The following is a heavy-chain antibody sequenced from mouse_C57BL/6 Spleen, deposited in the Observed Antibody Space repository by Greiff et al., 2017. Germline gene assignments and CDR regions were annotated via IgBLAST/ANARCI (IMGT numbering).Heavy chain of an antibody. CDR1: GYTFTGYW. V-gene: IGHV1-9*01. CDR2: ILPGSGST. D-gene: IGHD1-1*01. CDR3: AARGLYYYGSSYVWFAY. Sequence: QVQLQQSGAELMKPGASVKLSCKATGYTFTGYWIEWVKQRPGPGLEWIGEILPGSGSTNYNEKFKGKATFTADTSSNTAYMQLSSLTTEDSAIYYYAARGLYYYGSSYVWFAYWGQGTLVTVSA. J-gene: IGHJ3*01.